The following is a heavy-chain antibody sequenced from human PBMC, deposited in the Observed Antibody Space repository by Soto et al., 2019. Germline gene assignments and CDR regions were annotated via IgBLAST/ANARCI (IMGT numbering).Heavy chain of an antibody. D-gene: IGHD6-6*01. CDR3: ARCPYSSSWWQEPPYSYYYGMDV. V-gene: IGHV5-51*01. CDR1: GYSFTSYW. CDR2: IYPGDSDT. J-gene: IGHJ6*02. Sequence: RGESLKISCKGSGYSFTSYWIGWVRQMPGKGLEWMGIIYPGDSDTRYSPSFQGQVTISADKSISAAYLQWSSLKASDTAMYYCARCPYSSSWWQEPPYSYYYGMDVWGQGTTVTVSS.